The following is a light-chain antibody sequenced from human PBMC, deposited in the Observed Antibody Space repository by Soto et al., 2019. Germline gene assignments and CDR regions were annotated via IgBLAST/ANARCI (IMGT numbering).Light chain of an antibody. J-gene: IGKJ4*01. CDR1: QSVGSN. V-gene: IGKV3-15*01. CDR3: QQYNNWPLT. Sequence: EIVMTQSPGTLSVSPGERATLSCRASQSVGSNLAWYQQQPGQAPRLLIYGASTRATGLPARFSGSGSRTEFTLTISSLQSEDFAVYYCQQYNNWPLTFGGGTKVEIK. CDR2: GAS.